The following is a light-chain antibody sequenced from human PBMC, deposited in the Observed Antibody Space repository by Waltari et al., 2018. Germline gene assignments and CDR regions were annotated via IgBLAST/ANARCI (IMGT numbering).Light chain of an antibody. CDR1: QNINSK. J-gene: IGKJ1*01. CDR2: GAS. V-gene: IGKV3D-15*01. CDR3: QQYNNWPPWT. Sequence: EIVMTQSPATLSVSPGEGATLPCRASQNINSKLAWYQQQPGQTPRLLIYGASTRAIGIPARFSGSGSGTEFTLTISSLQSEDFALYYCQQYNNWPPWTFGQGTKVEIK.